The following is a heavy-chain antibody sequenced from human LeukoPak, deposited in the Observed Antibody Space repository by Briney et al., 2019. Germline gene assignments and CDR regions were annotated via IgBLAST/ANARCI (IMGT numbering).Heavy chain of an antibody. J-gene: IGHJ5*02. CDR1: GYSFTSYW. CDR2: IDPSDSYT. Sequence: GESLKISCKGSGYSFTSYWISWVRQMPGKGLEWMGRIDPSDSYTNYSPSFQGHVTISADKSISTAYLQWSSLKASDTAMYYCARLSGYCSGGSCVNWLDPWGQGTLVTVSS. V-gene: IGHV5-10-1*01. CDR3: ARLSGYCSGGSCVNWLDP. D-gene: IGHD2-15*01.